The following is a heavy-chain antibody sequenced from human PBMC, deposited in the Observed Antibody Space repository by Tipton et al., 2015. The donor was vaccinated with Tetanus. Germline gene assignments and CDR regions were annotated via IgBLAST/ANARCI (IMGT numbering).Heavy chain of an antibody. V-gene: IGHV4-4*07. CDR1: GDSISSFY. J-gene: IGHJ4*02. D-gene: IGHD6-13*01. Sequence: PGLVKPPETLSLTCSVSGDSISSFYWSWIRQPAGKGLEWIGRIYTSGSTNYNPSLKSRVTMSVDTSKRQFSLKLNSVTAADTAVYYCARGWGSSWYYFDYWGQGILVTVSS. CDR3: ARGWGSSWYYFDY. CDR2: IYTSGST.